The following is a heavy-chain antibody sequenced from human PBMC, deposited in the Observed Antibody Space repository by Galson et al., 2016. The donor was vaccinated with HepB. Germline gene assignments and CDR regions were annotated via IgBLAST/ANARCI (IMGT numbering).Heavy chain of an antibody. J-gene: IGHJ3*02. V-gene: IGHV4-4*02. CDR1: GVSITSSNW. Sequence: EPLSLTCAVSGVSITSSNWWSWVRQPPGKGLEWIGEIYHSGSTNYNMSLESRVTISVDKSKNQFSLKMSSVTAADTAIYYCACLYSSSWGALDIWGQGTKVIVSS. D-gene: IGHD2-2*01. CDR3: ACLYSSSWGALDI. CDR2: IYHSGST.